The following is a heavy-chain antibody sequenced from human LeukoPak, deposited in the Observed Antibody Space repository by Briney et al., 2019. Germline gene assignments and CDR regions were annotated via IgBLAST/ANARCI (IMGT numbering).Heavy chain of an antibody. J-gene: IGHJ6*03. CDR1: RFTFSSYA. Sequence: GGSLGLSCAASRFTFSSYAMSWVRQAPGKGLEWVSAISGSGGSTYYADSVKGRFTISRDNSKNTLYLQMNSLRAEDTAVYYCVRDTRYDMDVWGKGTTVTVSS. CDR2: ISGSGGST. V-gene: IGHV3-23*01. CDR3: VRDTRYDMDV.